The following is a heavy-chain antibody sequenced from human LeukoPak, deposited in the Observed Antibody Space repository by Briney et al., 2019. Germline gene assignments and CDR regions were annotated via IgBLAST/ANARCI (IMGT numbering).Heavy chain of an antibody. D-gene: IGHD5-24*01. CDR1: GYSISSGYY. CDR3: ARDGYNLISPCPDY. CDR2: IYHSGST. V-gene: IGHV4-38-2*02. Sequence: SETLSLTCTVSGYSISSGYYWGWIRQPPGKGLEWIGSIYHSGSTYYNPSLKSRVTISVDTSKNQFSLKLSSVTAADTAVYYCARDGYNLISPCPDYWGQGTLATVSS. J-gene: IGHJ4*02.